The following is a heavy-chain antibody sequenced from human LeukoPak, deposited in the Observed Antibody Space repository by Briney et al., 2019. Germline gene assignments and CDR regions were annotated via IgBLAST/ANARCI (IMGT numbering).Heavy chain of an antibody. CDR2: IYYSGST. CDR3: ARVFRGYDSSPNYYMDV. D-gene: IGHD3-22*01. Sequence: SETLSLTCTVSGGSISSYYWSWIRQPTGKGLEWIGYIYYSGSTNYNPSLKSRVTISVDTSKNQFSLKLSSVTAADTAVYYCARVFRGYDSSPNYYMDVWGKGTTVTVSS. V-gene: IGHV4-59*01. J-gene: IGHJ6*03. CDR1: GGSISSYY.